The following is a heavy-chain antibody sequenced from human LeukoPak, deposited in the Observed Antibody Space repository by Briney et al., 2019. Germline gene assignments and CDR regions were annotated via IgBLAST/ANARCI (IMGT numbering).Heavy chain of an antibody. Sequence: PGGSLRLSCAASGFTFSSYWMSWVRQAPGKGLEWVANIKQDGSEKYYVDSVKGRFTISRDNAKNSLYLQMNSLRAEDTAVYYCARARLDSSGYYYFDYWGQGTLVTVSS. CDR2: IKQDGSEK. D-gene: IGHD3-22*01. J-gene: IGHJ4*02. CDR1: GFTFSSYW. CDR3: ARARLDSSGYYYFDY. V-gene: IGHV3-7*01.